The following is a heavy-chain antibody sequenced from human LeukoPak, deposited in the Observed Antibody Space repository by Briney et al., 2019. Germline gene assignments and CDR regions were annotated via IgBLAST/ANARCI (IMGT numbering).Heavy chain of an antibody. CDR3: VKDRAVRGVTAFDY. CDR1: GFTFSSYA. V-gene: IGHV3-64D*06. J-gene: IGHJ4*02. Sequence: PGGSLRLSCSASGFTFSSYAMHWVRQAPGKGLEYVSAISSNGGSTYYADSVKVRFPISRDNSKNTLYLQMSSLRAEDTAVYYCVKDRAVRGVTAFDYWGQGTLVTVSS. D-gene: IGHD3-10*01. CDR2: ISSNGGST.